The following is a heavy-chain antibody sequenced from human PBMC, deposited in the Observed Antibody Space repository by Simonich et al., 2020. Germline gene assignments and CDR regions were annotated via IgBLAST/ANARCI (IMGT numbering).Heavy chain of an antibody. D-gene: IGHD6-6*01. CDR2: ISSSGSTI. CDR3: ARDFRLQLVEIGTYYYYGMDV. V-gene: IGHV3-48*03. Sequence: EVQLVESGGGLVQPGGSLRLSCAASGFTFSSYEMNWVRQDPGKGLEWVSYISSSGSTIYYADSVKGRFTISRDNAKNSLYLQMNSLRAEDTAVYYCARDFRLQLVEIGTYYYYGMDVSGQGTTVTVSS. CDR1: GFTFSSYE. J-gene: IGHJ6*02.